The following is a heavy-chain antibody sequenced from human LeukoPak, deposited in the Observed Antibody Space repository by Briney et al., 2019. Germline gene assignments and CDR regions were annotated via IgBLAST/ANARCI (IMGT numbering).Heavy chain of an antibody. CDR1: GFTFSSYA. J-gene: IGHJ5*02. V-gene: IGHV3-23*01. CDR2: ISGSGGST. Sequence: GGSLRLSCAASGFTFSSYAMSWVRQAPGKGLEWVSAISGSGGSTYYADSVKGRFTISRDNSKNTLYLQMNSLRAEDTAVYYCAKDSPPGRSAPIMGATNWFDPWGQGTLVTVSS. D-gene: IGHD1-26*01. CDR3: AKDSPPGRSAPIMGATNWFDP.